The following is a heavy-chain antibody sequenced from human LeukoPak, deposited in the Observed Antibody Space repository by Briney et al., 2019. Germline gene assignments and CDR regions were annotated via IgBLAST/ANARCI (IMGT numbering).Heavy chain of an antibody. V-gene: IGHV1-69*04. J-gene: IGHJ4*02. CDR3: AGDLLYSSSGGYYFDY. CDR2: IIPILGIA. Sequence: SVKVSCKASGGTFSSYAISWVRQAPGQGLEWMGRIIPILGIANYAQKFQGRVTITADKSTSTAYMELSSLRSEDTAVYYCAGDLLYSSSGGYYFDYWGQGTLVTVSS. CDR1: GGTFSSYA. D-gene: IGHD6-6*01.